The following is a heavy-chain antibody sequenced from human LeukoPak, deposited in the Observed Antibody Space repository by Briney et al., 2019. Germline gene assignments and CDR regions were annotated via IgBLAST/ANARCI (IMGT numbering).Heavy chain of an antibody. Sequence: SETLSLTCAVYGGSFSGYYWSWIRQPPGKGLEWVGEINHSGRTNYNPSLKSRVTISVDTSKNQFSLKLSSVTAADTAVYYCARQNYGAAPLRYWGQGTLVTVSS. CDR3: ARQNYGAAPLRY. D-gene: IGHD4/OR15-4a*01. V-gene: IGHV4-34*01. CDR2: INHSGRT. J-gene: IGHJ4*02. CDR1: GGSFSGYY.